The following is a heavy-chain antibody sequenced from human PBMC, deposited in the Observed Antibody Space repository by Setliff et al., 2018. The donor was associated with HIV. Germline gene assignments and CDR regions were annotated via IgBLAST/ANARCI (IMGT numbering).Heavy chain of an antibody. D-gene: IGHD3-9*01. V-gene: IGHV1-69*13. CDR2: IIPIFGTA. CDR3: ARGGAYFERLFPPSYYMDL. J-gene: IGHJ6*03. Sequence: ASVKVSCKASGGGVSNHVISWVRQAPGRGLEWMGGIIPIFGTADYAQKFKGRVTITADESTRAAYLELSSLISEDTAVYYCARGGAYFERLFPPSYYMDLWGIGTSVTVSS. CDR1: GGGVSNHV.